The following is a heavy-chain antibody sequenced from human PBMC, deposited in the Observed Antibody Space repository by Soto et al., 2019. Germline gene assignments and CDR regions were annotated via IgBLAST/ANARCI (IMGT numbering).Heavy chain of an antibody. D-gene: IGHD6-19*01. CDR3: ARGWGSGWLEFFDS. J-gene: IGHJ4*02. CDR2: INSDGSST. Sequence: GGSLRLSCAASGFTFSSYWMHWVRQAPGKGLVWVSRINSDGSSTSYADSVKGRFTISRDNSENTLYLQMNSLRADDTAVYYCARGWGSGWLEFFDSWGQGALVTVSS. V-gene: IGHV3-74*01. CDR1: GFTFSSYW.